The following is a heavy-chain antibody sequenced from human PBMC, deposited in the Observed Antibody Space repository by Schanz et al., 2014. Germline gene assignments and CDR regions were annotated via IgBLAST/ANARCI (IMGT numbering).Heavy chain of an antibody. V-gene: IGHV3-23*01. CDR3: AKDLGVDCGDGCFNWYFDL. CDR1: GFNFSDYA. D-gene: IGHD2-21*02. CDR2: ISGGGGTT. J-gene: IGHJ2*01. Sequence: EVHLLESGGGLVPPGGSLRLSCAASGFNFSDYAMCWVRQAPGKGLEWVSAISGGGGTTYYTDSVKGRFTISRDNSRSTMYLQMISLRAEDTAVYFCAKDLGVDCGDGCFNWYFDLWGRGTLVTVSS.